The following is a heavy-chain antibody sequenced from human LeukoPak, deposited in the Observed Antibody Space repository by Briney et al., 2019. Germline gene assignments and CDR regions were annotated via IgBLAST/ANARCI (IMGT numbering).Heavy chain of an antibody. CDR2: IYYSGST. CDR3: ARGKRGYSYVGNWFDP. Sequence: PSETLSLTCTVSGGSISSYYWSWIRQPPGKGLEWIGSIYYSGSTYYNPSLKSRVTISVDTSKNQFSLKLSSVTAADTAVYYCARGKRGYSYVGNWFDPWGQGTLVTVSS. J-gene: IGHJ5*02. D-gene: IGHD5-18*01. V-gene: IGHV4-39*07. CDR1: GGSISSYY.